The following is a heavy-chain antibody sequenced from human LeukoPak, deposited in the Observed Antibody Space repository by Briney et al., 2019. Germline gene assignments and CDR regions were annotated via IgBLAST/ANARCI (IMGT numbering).Heavy chain of an antibody. Sequence: SETLSRTCTVSGGSISSGDYYWSWIRQPPGKGLEWIGYIYYSGSTYYNPSLKSRVTISVDTSKNQFSLKLSSVTAADTAVYYCAREVLGIAAAGTWFDPWGQGTLVTVSS. J-gene: IGHJ5*02. D-gene: IGHD6-13*01. V-gene: IGHV4-30-4*08. CDR1: GGSISSGDYY. CDR2: IYYSGST. CDR3: AREVLGIAAAGTWFDP.